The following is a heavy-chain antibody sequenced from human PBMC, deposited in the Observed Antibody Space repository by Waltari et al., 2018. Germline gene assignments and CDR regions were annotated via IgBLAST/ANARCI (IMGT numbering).Heavy chain of an antibody. CDR2: IKGDGSEK. V-gene: IGHV3-7*01. Sequence: EVQLVESGGDLVQPGGSLRLSCAASGFTFSNSWMDWVRQAPGKGLEWVANIKGDGSEKYYVDSGKGRFTISRDNDKNSLSLELNSLRVEDTAVYYCSWTLDYWGQGTLVTVSS. J-gene: IGHJ4*02. CDR1: GFTFSNSW. CDR3: SWTLDY.